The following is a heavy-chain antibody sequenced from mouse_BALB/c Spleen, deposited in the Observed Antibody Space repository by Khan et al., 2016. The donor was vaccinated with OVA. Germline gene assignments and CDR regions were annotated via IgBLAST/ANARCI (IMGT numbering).Heavy chain of an antibody. V-gene: IGHV5-6-5*01. CDR1: GFTFSSYA. CDR3: TRLVDY. CDR2: INSGGST. J-gene: IGHJ4*01. Sequence: EVQLVESGGGLVKPGGSLKLSCAASGFTFSSYAVSWIRQTPEKRLEWVASINSGGSTYYPDSVKGRVTISRDDARNILYLQISSQRSENTAMYYCTRLVDYWGQGTSVTVSS.